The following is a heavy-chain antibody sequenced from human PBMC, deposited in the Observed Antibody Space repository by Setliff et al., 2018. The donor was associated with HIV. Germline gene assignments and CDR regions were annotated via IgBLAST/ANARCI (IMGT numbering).Heavy chain of an antibody. CDR2: IFYSGIT. CDR1: GGSFTSRSYY. J-gene: IGHJ3*02. V-gene: IGHV4-39*01. Sequence: SETLSLTCTVSGGSFTSRSYYWGWIRQPPGKGLEWIGSIFYSGITYYNPSLKSRVTISVDTAKNQFSLNLTSVTAADTAVYYCARSKTFYDFWGGYYTHGAFKIWGLGTMVTVSS. CDR3: ARSKTFYDFWGGYYTHGAFKI. D-gene: IGHD3-3*01.